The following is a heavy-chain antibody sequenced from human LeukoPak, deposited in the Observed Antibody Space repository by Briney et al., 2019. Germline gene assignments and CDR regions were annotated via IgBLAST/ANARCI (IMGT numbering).Heavy chain of an antibody. V-gene: IGHV4-59*01. D-gene: IGHD5-24*01. CDR3: ARCPYAAPVETP. CDR2: VFYNGDT. Sequence: SETLSLTCTVSGGSISTFYWSWIRQPPGKGLEWIGYVFYNGDTYYSPSLRSRVTISIDTSKNQFSLKLTSVTAADTAIYFCARCPYAAPVETPWGQGTLVTVSS. J-gene: IGHJ5*02. CDR1: GGSISTFY.